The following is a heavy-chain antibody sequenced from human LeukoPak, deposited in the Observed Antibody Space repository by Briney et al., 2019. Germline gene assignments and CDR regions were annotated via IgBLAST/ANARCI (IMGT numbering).Heavy chain of an antibody. CDR2: INPNSGGT. Sequence: ASVTVSCKASGYTFSGYYMHWVRQAPGQGLEWMGRINPNSGGTNYAQKFQGRVTMTRDTSISTAYMEVSRLGSDDTAVYYCARAALLVGGENWFDPWGQGTLVTVSS. D-gene: IGHD3-10*01. J-gene: IGHJ5*02. CDR1: GYTFSGYY. CDR3: ARAALLVGGENWFDP. V-gene: IGHV1-2*06.